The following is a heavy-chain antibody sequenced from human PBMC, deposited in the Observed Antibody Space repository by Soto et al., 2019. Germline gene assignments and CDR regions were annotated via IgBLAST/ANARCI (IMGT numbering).Heavy chain of an antibody. CDR3: ARQLNWNYYYYGMDV. CDR1: GGTFSTYA. V-gene: IGHV1-69*12. Sequence: QVQLVQSGAEVKKPGSSVKVSCKASGGTFSTYALSWVRQAPGQGLEWMGGIIPIFNRPNYAQKFQARLTIAADESSSTAYMELSSLRSEDTAVYYCARQLNWNYYYYGMDVWGQGTTVIVSS. CDR2: IIPIFNRP. D-gene: IGHD1-1*01. J-gene: IGHJ6*02.